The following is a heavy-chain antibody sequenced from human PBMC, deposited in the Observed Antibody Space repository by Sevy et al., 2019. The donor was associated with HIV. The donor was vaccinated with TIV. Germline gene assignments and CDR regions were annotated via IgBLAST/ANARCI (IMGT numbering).Heavy chain of an antibody. V-gene: IGHV3-21*01. Sequence: GGSLRLSCAASGFTFSSYTMHWVRQAPGKGLEWVSSISSSSSYIHYADSVKGRFTISRENAKNSLYLQINSLRAEDRAVYYCARDSGRPQLDYWGQGTLVTVSS. D-gene: IGHD3-10*01. CDR3: ARDSGRPQLDY. CDR2: ISSSSSYI. J-gene: IGHJ4*02. CDR1: GFTFSSYT.